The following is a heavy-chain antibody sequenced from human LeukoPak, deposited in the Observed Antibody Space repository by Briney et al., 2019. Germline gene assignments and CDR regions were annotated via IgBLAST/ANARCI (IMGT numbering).Heavy chain of an antibody. CDR2: ISINGDKT. J-gene: IGHJ4*02. V-gene: IGHV3-64D*06. Sequence: GGSLRLSCSASGFTFSGHFMHWVRQAPGKGLEYVSSISINGDKTYYAESVKGRFTISRDNSKNTLYLQLSSLRVEDTAVYYCIKDRIGTWSFDHWGQGTLLTVSS. CDR3: IKDRIGTWSFDH. CDR1: GFTFSGHF. D-gene: IGHD1-26*01.